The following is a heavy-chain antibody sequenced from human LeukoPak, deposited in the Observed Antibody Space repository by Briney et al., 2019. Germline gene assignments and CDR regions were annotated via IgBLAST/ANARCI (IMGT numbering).Heavy chain of an antibody. CDR3: ATARQFSYYGLDV. CDR2: FDPEEGKP. Sequence: ASVKVSCKVSGYTLSELPIHWVRQAPGKGLQWMGGFDPEEGKPIYEETFQGRVNMTEDTSTDTAYMDLSSLRSDDTAIYYCATARQFSYYGLDVWGQGTTVTVSS. D-gene: IGHD5-24*01. J-gene: IGHJ6*02. V-gene: IGHV1-24*01. CDR1: GYTLSELP.